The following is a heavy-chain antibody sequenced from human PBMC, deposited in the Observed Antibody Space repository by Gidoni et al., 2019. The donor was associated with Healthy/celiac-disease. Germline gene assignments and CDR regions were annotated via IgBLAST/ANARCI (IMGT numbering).Heavy chain of an antibody. CDR3: ATAPFWSQQLVLKHY. J-gene: IGHJ4*02. Sequence: EVQLLESGGGLVQPGGSLRLSCAASGFTFSSYAMSWVRQAPGKGLKWVSAISGSGGSTYYADSVKGRFTISRDNSKNTLYLQMNSLRAEDTAVYYCATAPFWSQQLVLKHYWGQGTLVTVSS. CDR2: ISGSGGST. V-gene: IGHV3-23*01. CDR1: GFTFSSYA. D-gene: IGHD6-13*01.